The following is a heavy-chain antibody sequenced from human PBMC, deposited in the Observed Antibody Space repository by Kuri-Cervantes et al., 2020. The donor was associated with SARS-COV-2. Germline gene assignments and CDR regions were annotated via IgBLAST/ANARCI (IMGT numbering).Heavy chain of an antibody. CDR3: ARDGYNLRFDY. D-gene: IGHD5-24*01. V-gene: IGHV1-8*02. CDR1: GYTFTSYD. Sequence: ASVKVSCKASGYTFTSYDFNWVRQATGQGLEWMGWMNPNSGNTGYAQKFQGRLTMTRDTSITTAYMELSSLRSEDTAVYYCARDGYNLRFDYWGQGTLVTVSS. CDR2: MNPNSGNT. J-gene: IGHJ4*02.